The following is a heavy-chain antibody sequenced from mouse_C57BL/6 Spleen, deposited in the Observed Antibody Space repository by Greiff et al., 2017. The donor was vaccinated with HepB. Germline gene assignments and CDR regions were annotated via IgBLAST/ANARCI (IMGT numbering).Heavy chain of an antibody. Sequence: EVKLMESGEGLVKPGGSLKLSCAASGFTFSSYAMSWVRQTPEKRLEWVAYISSGGDYIYYADTVKGRFTISRDNARNTLYLQMSSLKSEDTAMYYCTREDYGSSPFDYWGQGTTLTVSS. J-gene: IGHJ2*01. V-gene: IGHV5-9-1*02. CDR2: ISSGGDYI. CDR1: GFTFSSYA. D-gene: IGHD1-1*01. CDR3: TREDYGSSPFDY.